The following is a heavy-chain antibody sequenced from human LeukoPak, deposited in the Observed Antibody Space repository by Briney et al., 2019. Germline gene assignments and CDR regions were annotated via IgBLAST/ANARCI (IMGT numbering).Heavy chain of an antibody. Sequence: PGGSLRLSCTASGFNFGDYAINWVRQAPGKGLEWVGFIRRKADGETTQYAASVKGRFLISRDDPKSIAYLQMNSLQSEDTGVYYCANKMQLHTWGQGTQVTVSS. J-gene: IGHJ5*02. V-gene: IGHV3-49*04. CDR1: GFNFGDYA. CDR3: ANKMQLHT. CDR2: IRRKADGETT. D-gene: IGHD2-2*01.